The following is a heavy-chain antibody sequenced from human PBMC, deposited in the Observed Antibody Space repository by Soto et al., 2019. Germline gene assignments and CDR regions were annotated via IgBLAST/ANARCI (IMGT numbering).Heavy chain of an antibody. V-gene: IGHV3-48*03. CDR1: GFTFSSYE. CDR3: VRDRSAMVPTSIDY. D-gene: IGHD5-18*01. Sequence: GGSLRLSCAASGFTFSSYEMNWVRQAPGKGLEWVSYISYSGRPTDYADSVKGRFTFSRDNAKNSLYLQMNSLRAEDTAVYYCVRDRSAMVPTSIDYWGHGTLVTVSS. J-gene: IGHJ4*01. CDR2: ISYSGRPT.